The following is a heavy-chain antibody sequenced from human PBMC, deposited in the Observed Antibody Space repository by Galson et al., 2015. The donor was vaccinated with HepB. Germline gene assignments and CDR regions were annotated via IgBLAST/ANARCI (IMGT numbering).Heavy chain of an antibody. V-gene: IGHV3-30-3*01. D-gene: IGHD4-17*01. Sequence: SLRLSCAASGFTFSSYAMHWVRQAPGKGLEWVAVISYDGSNKYYADSVKGRFTISRDNSKNTLYLQMNSLRAEDTAVYYCARDGSDYGDFHLYYFDYWGQGTLVTVSS. CDR3: ARDGSDYGDFHLYYFDY. CDR2: ISYDGSNK. CDR1: GFTFSSYA. J-gene: IGHJ4*02.